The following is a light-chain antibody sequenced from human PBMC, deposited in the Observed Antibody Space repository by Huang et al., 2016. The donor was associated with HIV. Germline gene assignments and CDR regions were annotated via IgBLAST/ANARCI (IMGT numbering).Light chain of an antibody. J-gene: IGKJ2*02. CDR1: QSMSAGY. Sequence: EVVLTQSPGTLSLSPGEGATLSCRASQSMSAGYLAWYQQKPGHAPRLLIYGGSIRATGIPTRFSARGTGTDFSLTISRLEPEDFAVYYCQQYGRTFGQGTKLEIK. CDR3: QQYGRT. CDR2: GGS. V-gene: IGKV3-20*01.